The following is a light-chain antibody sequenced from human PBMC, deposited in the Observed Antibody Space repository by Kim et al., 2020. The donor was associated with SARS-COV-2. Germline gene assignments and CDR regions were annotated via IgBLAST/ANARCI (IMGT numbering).Light chain of an antibody. CDR2: GKN. J-gene: IGLJ2*01. CDR3: NSRDSSGNHVV. V-gene: IGLV3-19*01. CDR1: SLRSYY. Sequence: FGQTVRFTCQGDSLRSYYASWYQQKPGQAPVLVIYGKNNRHSGIPDRFSGSSSGNTASLTITGAQAEDEADYYCNSRDSSGNHVVFGGGTQLTVL.